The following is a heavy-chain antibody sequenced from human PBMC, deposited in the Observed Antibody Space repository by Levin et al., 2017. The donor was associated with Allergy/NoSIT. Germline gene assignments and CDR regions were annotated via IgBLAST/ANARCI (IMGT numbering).Heavy chain of an antibody. CDR2: IYYSGST. CDR3: ARHPIPGRSYGYPLDY. J-gene: IGHJ4*02. CDR1: GGSISSSSYY. D-gene: IGHD5-18*01. Sequence: PSETLSLTCTVSGGSISSSSYYWGWIRQPPGKGLEWIGSIYYSGSTYYNPSLKSRVTISVDTSKNQFSLKLSSVTAADTAVYYCARHPIPGRSYGYPLDYWGQGTLVTVSS. V-gene: IGHV4-39*01.